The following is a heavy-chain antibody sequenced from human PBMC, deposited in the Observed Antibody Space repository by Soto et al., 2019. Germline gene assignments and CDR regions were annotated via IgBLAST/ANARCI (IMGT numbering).Heavy chain of an antibody. V-gene: IGHV1-2*04. CDR3: ARNMDGDYDAFDI. CDR2: INPNSGGT. D-gene: IGHD4-17*01. Sequence: ASVTVSCKASGYTFTGYYMHWVRQAPGQGLEWMGWINPNSGGTNYAQKFQGWVTMTRDTSISTAYMELSRLRSDDTAVYYCARNMDGDYDAFDIWGQGTMVTVSS. J-gene: IGHJ3*02. CDR1: GYTFTGYY.